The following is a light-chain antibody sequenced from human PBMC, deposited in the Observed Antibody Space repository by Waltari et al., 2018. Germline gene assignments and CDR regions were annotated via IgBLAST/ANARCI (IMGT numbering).Light chain of an antibody. CDR2: NSN. J-gene: IGLJ2*01. CDR1: SSNIGSNA. V-gene: IGLV1-44*01. Sequence: QSVLTQPPSASGTPGQRVSISCSGSSSNIGSNAVNWYQQLPGTAPKLLIYNSNGRPSGVPDRFSGSKSGTSASLAISGLQSEDEADYYCAAWDDSLNGLVFGGGTKLTVL. CDR3: AAWDDSLNGLV.